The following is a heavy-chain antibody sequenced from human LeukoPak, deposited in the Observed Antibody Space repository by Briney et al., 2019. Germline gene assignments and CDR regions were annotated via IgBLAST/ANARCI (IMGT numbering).Heavy chain of an antibody. CDR1: GYTFTSYY. CDR2: INPSGGST. D-gene: IGHD2-2*01. J-gene: IGHJ4*02. Sequence: ASVKVSCKASGYTFTSYYMHWVRQAPGQGLERMGIINPSGGSTSYAQKFQGRVTMTRDTSTSTVYMELSSLRSEDTAVYYCARVGVVPAASEGFDYWGQGTLVTVSS. CDR3: ARVGVVPAASEGFDY. V-gene: IGHV1-46*01.